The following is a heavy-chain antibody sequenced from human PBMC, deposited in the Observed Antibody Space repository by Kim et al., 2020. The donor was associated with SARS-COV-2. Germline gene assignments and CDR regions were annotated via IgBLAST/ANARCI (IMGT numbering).Heavy chain of an antibody. Sequence: SETLSLTCAVYGGSFSGYYWSWIRQPPGKGLEWIGEINHSGSTNYNPSLKSRVTISVDTSKNQFSLKLSSVTAADTAVYYCARANDYGDYHYYYGMDVWGQGTTVTVSS. D-gene: IGHD4-17*01. CDR2: INHSGST. CDR3: ARANDYGDYHYYYGMDV. CDR1: GGSFSGYY. J-gene: IGHJ6*02. V-gene: IGHV4-34*01.